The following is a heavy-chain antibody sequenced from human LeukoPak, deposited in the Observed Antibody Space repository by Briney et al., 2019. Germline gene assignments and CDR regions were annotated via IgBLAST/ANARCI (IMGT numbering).Heavy chain of an antibody. J-gene: IGHJ3*02. CDR1: GFTFSSYW. CDR2: INSDETNT. V-gene: IGHV3-74*01. CDR3: AKDLRSGAFDI. Sequence: GGSLRLSCAASGFTFSSYWMHWVRQAPGKGLVWVSRINSDETNTNYADSVKGRFTISRDNAKNTLYLQMNSLRAEDTAVYYCAKDLRSGAFDIWGQGTMVTVSS. D-gene: IGHD3-3*01.